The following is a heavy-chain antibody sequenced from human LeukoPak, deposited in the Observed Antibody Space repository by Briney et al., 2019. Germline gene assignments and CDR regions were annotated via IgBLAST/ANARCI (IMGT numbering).Heavy chain of an antibody. J-gene: IGHJ6*02. CDR3: ARPHLFLEDPYGMDV. D-gene: IGHD3-3*01. V-gene: IGHV4-59*01. Sequence: SETLSLTCTVSGGSISSYYWSWIRQPPGKGLEWIGYIYDSGSTNYNPSLKSRVTISVDTSKNQFSLKLSSVTAADTAVYYCARPHLFLEDPYGMDVWGQGTTVTVSS. CDR1: GGSISSYY. CDR2: IYDSGST.